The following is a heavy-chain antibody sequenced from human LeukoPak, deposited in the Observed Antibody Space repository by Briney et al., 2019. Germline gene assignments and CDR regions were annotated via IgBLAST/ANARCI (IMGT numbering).Heavy chain of an antibody. V-gene: IGHV4-34*01. CDR3: ARRNPSSGWPFDY. CDR1: GGSFSGYY. D-gene: IGHD6-19*01. Sequence: PSETLSLTCAVYGGSFSGYYWTWIRQPPGKGLEWSGEINHSGRSNYSPSLKSRVTISVDTSKNQYSLKLSSVTAADTAVYYCARRNPSSGWPFDYWGQRTLVTVSS. CDR2: INHSGRS. J-gene: IGHJ4*02.